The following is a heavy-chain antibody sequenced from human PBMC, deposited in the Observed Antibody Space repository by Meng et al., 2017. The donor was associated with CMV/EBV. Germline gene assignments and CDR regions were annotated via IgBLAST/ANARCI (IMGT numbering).Heavy chain of an antibody. J-gene: IGHJ4*02. V-gene: IGHV4-4*07. CDR1: GGSISSYN. CDR3: ARGPEVDYGDYVGLDY. Sequence: GPGWRKRLEALLLTCTGSGGSISSYNWSWIRQPAGKGLEWIGRIYTSGSTNYNPSLKSRVTMSVDTSKNQFSLKLSSVTAADTAVYYCARGPEVDYGDYVGLDYWGQGTLVTVSS. D-gene: IGHD4-17*01. CDR2: IYTSGST.